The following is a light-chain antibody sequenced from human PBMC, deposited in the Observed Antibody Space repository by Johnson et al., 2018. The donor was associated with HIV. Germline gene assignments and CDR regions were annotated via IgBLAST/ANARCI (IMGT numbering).Light chain of an antibody. CDR2: KNT. CDR3: GTWDTSLGAQYV. CDR1: TSTIGNNF. V-gene: IGLV1-51*02. Sequence: QPVLTQPPSVSAAPGQKVTISCSGNTSTIGNNFVSWYQLLPGTAPKLLIYKNTQRPSGIPDRFSGSKSATSATLGITGLQPGDEADYYCGTWDTSLGAQYVFGSGTKVTIL. J-gene: IGLJ1*01.